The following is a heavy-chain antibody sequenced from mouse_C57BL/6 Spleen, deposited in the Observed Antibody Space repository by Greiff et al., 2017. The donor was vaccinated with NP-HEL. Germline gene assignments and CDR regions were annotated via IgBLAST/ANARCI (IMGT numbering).Heavy chain of an antibody. D-gene: IGHD1-1*01. CDR2: ISDGGSYT. CDR1: GFTFSSYA. V-gene: IGHV5-4*01. CDR3: AREADYYGSSFDY. J-gene: IGHJ2*01. Sequence: EVKLVESGGGLVKPGGSLKLSCAASGFTFSSYAMSWVRQTPEKRLEWVATISDGGSYTYYPDNVKGRFTISRDNAKNNLYLQMSHLKSEDTAMYYCAREADYYGSSFDYWGQGTTLTVSS.